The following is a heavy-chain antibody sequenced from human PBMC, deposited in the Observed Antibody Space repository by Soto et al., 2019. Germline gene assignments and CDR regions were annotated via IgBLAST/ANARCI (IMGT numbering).Heavy chain of an antibody. CDR2: LYNTGST. CDR3: ARDLWGYCGTDCYPLDV. D-gene: IGHD2-21*02. Sequence: ETLSLTCTVSGGSISRYYWTWIRQPPGKGLEWIGYLYNTGSTIYNPSLESRVTISVDTSKNQFSLNLNSVTAADTAVYYCARDLWGYCGTDCYPLDVWGPGTTVTVSS. CDR1: GGSISRYY. V-gene: IGHV4-59*01. J-gene: IGHJ6*02.